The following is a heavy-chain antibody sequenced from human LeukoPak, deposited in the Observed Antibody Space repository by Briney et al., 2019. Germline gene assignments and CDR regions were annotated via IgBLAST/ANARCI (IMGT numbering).Heavy chain of an antibody. D-gene: IGHD3-10*01. V-gene: IGHV4-39*07. CDR3: ARSRGVSPLYYYYYYMDV. CDR2: IYYSGST. CDR1: GGSISSSSYY. J-gene: IGHJ6*03. Sequence: PSETLSLTCTVSGGSISSSSYYWGWIRQPPGKGLEWIGSIYYSGSTYYNPSLKSRVTMSVDTSKNQFSLKLSSVTAADTAVYYCARSRGVSPLYYYYYYMDVWGKGTTVTVSS.